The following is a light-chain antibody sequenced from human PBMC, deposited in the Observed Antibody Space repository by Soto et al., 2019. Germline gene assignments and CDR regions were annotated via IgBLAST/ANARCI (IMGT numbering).Light chain of an antibody. Sequence: EIVMAHSPSTLSLSPVERGTVSCRASQSVSSNLAWYQQKPGQAPRLLIYGASTRATGIPARFSGSGSGTEFTLTISSLQSEDFAVYYCQRYNNWPGTFGQGTKVDIK. V-gene: IGKV3-15*01. CDR1: QSVSSN. CDR3: QRYNNWPGT. J-gene: IGKJ1*01. CDR2: GAS.